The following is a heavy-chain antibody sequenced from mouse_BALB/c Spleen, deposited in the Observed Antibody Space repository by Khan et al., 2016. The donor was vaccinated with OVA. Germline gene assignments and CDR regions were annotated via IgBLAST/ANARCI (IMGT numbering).Heavy chain of an antibody. D-gene: IGHD2-2*01. V-gene: IGHV4-1*02. CDR1: GFDFSRYW. J-gene: IGHJ4*01. CDR3: ARGLRRYYYAREY. Sequence: EVQLQESGGGLVQPGGSLKLSCAASGFDFSRYWMSWVRQAPGKGLEWIGEINPDSSTINYTPSLKDKFIISRDNAKNTLYLQMSKVRSEDTALYYCARGLRRYYYAREYWGQGTSVTVSS. CDR2: INPDSSTI.